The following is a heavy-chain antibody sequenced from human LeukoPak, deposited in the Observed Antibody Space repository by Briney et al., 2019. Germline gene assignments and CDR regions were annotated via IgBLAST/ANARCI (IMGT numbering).Heavy chain of an antibody. CDR3: ARVSGQRLFMFYY. V-gene: IGHV1-8*01. CDR2: MNPNSGNT. Sequence: ASVKVSCKASGYTFTNYDINWVRQATGQGLEWMGWMNPNSGNTGYAQKFQGRVTMTRNTSISTAYMELSSLRSEDTAVYYCARVSGQRLFMFYYWGQGTLVTVSS. D-gene: IGHD3-10*01. CDR1: GYTFTNYD. J-gene: IGHJ4*02.